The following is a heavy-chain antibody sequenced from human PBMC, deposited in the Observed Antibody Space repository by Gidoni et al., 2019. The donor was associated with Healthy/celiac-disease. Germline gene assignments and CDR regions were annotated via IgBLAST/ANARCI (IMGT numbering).Heavy chain of an antibody. CDR2: ISGSGGST. V-gene: IGHV3-23*01. CDR1: GFTFSSYA. J-gene: IGHJ4*02. D-gene: IGHD1-26*01. CDR3: ARSSGSYSLSLYYFDY. Sequence: EVQLLASGGGLVQPVGSLRLSCAASGFTFSSYAMSWVRQAPGKGLEWVSAISGSGGSTYYADSVKGRFTISRDNSKNTLYLQMNSLRAEDTAVYYCARSSGSYSLSLYYFDYWGQGTLVTVSS.